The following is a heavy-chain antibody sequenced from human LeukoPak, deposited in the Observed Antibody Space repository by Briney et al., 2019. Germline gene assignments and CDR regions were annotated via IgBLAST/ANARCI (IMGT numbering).Heavy chain of an antibody. Sequence: SETLSLTCAVSGGSISSGGYSWSWIRQPPGKGLEWIGYIYHSGSTYYNPSLKSRVTISVDTSKNQFSLKLSSVTAADTAVYYCARHPDYYYYGMDVWGQGTTVTVSS. CDR2: IYHSGST. CDR1: GGSISSGGYS. J-gene: IGHJ6*02. V-gene: IGHV4-30-2*01. CDR3: ARHPDYYYYGMDV.